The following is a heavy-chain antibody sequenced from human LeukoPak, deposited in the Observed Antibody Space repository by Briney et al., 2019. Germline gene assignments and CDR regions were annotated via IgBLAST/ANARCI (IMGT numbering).Heavy chain of an antibody. CDR1: GGSFSGYY. J-gene: IGHJ4*02. D-gene: IGHD2-15*01. V-gene: IGHV4-34*01. Sequence: SETLSLTCAVYGGSFSGYYWSWICQPPGKGLEWIGEINHSGSTNYNPSLKSRVTISVDTSKNQFSLKLSSVTAADTAVYYCARGGCSGGSCYTGGDYWGQGTLVTVSS. CDR3: ARGGCSGGSCYTGGDY. CDR2: INHSGST.